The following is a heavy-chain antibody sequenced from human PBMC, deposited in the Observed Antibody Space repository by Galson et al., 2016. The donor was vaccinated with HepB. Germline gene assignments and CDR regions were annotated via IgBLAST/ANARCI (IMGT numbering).Heavy chain of an antibody. D-gene: IGHD2-2*01. V-gene: IGHV1-18*04. CDR1: GYTFINYA. J-gene: IGHJ3*02. Sequence: SVKVSCKASGYTFINYAITWVRQAPGQGLEWMGWISAYHGNTNYAQKLQGRVTLTTDTSASTAYMELRSLRSDDTAIYYCARGKYQLLINAFDIWGQGTMVTVPS. CDR2: ISAYHGNT. CDR3: ARGKYQLLINAFDI.